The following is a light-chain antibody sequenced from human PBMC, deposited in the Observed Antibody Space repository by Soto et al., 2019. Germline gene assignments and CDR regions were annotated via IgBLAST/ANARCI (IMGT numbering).Light chain of an antibody. CDR2: GNN. J-gene: IGLJ2*01. V-gene: IGLV1-44*01. CDR1: SSHIGSYT. CDR3: AAWDDSLNGVV. Sequence: QSVLTQPPSASGTPGQRVTISCSGSSSHIGSYTVYWYQQFPGTAPKLLIYGNNQRPSGVPDRFSGSKSGTSASLAISGLQSEDEAEYYCAAWDDSLNGVVFGGGTKVTVL.